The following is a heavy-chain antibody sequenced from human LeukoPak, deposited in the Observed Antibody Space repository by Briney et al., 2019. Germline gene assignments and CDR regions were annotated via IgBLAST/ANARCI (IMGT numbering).Heavy chain of an antibody. J-gene: IGHJ4*02. V-gene: IGHV1-24*01. Sequence: ASVKVSCKVSGYTLTELSMHWVRQAPGKGLEWMGGFDPEDGETIYAQKFQGRVTMTEDTSTDTAYMELSSLRSEDTAVYYCAASFRAVAGTTHWGQGTLVTVSS. CDR2: FDPEDGET. CDR3: AASFRAVAGTTH. CDR1: GYTLTELS. D-gene: IGHD6-19*01.